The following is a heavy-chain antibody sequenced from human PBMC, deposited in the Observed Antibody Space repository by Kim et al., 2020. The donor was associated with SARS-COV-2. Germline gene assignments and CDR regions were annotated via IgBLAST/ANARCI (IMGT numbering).Heavy chain of an antibody. CDR3: ARDVSVRYYDILTGSNNWFDP. D-gene: IGHD3-9*01. CDR2: IIPIFGTA. V-gene: IGHV1-69*13. CDR1: GGTFSSYA. Sequence: SVKVSCKASGGTFSSYAISWVRQAPGQGLEWMGGIIPIFGTANYAQKFQGRVTITADESTSTAYMELSSLRSEDTAVYYCARDVSVRYYDILTGSNNWFDPWGQGTLVTVSS. J-gene: IGHJ5*02.